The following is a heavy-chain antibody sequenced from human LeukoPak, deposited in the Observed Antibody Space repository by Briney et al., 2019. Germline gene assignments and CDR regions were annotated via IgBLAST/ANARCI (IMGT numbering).Heavy chain of an antibody. CDR3: ARDMGSCWYGFDS. D-gene: IGHD6-13*01. CDR1: GGSISSGSYN. CDR2: IYTSGST. J-gene: IGHJ5*01. Sequence: PSQTLSLTCTVSGGSISSGSYNWSWIRQPAGKGLEWIGRIYTSGSTNYNPSLKSRVTISVDTSKNQFSLKLSSVTAADTAVYYCARDMGSCWYGFDSWGQGSLVTVSS. V-gene: IGHV4-61*02.